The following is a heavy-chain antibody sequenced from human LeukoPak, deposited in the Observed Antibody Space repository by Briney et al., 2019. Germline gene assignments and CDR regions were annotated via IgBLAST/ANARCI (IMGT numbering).Heavy chain of an antibody. V-gene: IGHV4-34*01. J-gene: IGHJ4*02. CDR3: SLLMDVVPGTMS. CDR1: GGSLINYY. CDR2: ISHRGIT. Sequence: SETLSLTCGVYGGSLINYYCHWIRQAPGKGLEWIGEISHRGITKHNPALKSRVTMSQDTSRSQFSLKVNSVTGADTAVYYCSLLMDVVPGTMSWGLGTLVTVSS. D-gene: IGHD2-2*01.